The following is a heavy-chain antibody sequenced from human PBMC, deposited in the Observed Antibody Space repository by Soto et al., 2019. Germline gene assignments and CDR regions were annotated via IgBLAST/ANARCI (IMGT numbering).Heavy chain of an antibody. CDR1: GFTSRDYY. J-gene: IGHJ3*02. V-gene: IGHV3-11*01. CDR2: ISSSGSTI. Sequence: GGSLRLSCAASGFTSRDYYMSWIRKAPGKGLEWVSYISSSGSTIYYADSVKGQFTLSRDNAKNSLYLQMNSLRSEDTAVYYCAREILTGAFDIWGQGTMVTVSS. CDR3: AREILTGAFDI.